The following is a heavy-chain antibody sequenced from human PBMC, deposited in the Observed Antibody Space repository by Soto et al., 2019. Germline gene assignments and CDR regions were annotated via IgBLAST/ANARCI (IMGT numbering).Heavy chain of an antibody. V-gene: IGHV4-34*01. CDR1: GGSFSGYY. CDR2: INHSGST. D-gene: IGHD6-13*01. Sequence: SETLSLTCAVYGGSFSGYYWSWIRQPPGKGLEWIGEINHSGSTNYNPSLKSRVTISVDTSKNQFSLKLSSVTAADTAVYYCARGRYSSSWGDYYYYGMDVWGQGTTVTVSS. CDR3: ARGRYSSSWGDYYYYGMDV. J-gene: IGHJ6*02.